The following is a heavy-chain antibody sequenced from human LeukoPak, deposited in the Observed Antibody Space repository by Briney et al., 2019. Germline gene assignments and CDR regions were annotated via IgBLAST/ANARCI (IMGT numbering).Heavy chain of an antibody. D-gene: IGHD2-15*01. J-gene: IGHJ4*02. CDR1: GFTFSSYG. CDR2: IWYDGSNK. Sequence: GGSLRLSCAASGFTFSSYGMPWVRQAPGKGLEWVAVIWYDGSNKYYADSVKGRFTISRDNSKNTLYLQMNSLRAEDTAVYYCAKIGSGHFDYWGQGTLVTVSS. CDR3: AKIGSGHFDY. V-gene: IGHV3-33*06.